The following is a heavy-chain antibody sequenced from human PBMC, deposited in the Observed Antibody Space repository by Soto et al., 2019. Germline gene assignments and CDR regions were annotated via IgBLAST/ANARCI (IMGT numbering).Heavy chain of an antibody. CDR1: GYSFTSYW. CDR2: IYPGDSDT. V-gene: IGHV5-51*03. CDR3: ARYSGYCSSTSCQPFDY. D-gene: IGHD2-2*03. J-gene: IGHJ4*02. Sequence: EVQLVQSGAEVKKPGESLKISCKGSGYSFTSYWIVWVRQMPGQGLEWMGIIYPGDSDTRYSPSFQGQVTISADKSISTAYLRWSSLKASDTAMYYCARYSGYCSSTSCQPFDYWGQGTLVTVSS.